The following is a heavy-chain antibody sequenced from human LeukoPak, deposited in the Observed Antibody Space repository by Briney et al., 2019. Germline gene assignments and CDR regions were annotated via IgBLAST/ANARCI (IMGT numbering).Heavy chain of an antibody. CDR2: IIPIFGTA. CDR3: ARAGVVVPAASGYFDL. V-gene: IGHV1-69*05. CDR1: GGTFSSYA. Sequence: SVKVSCKASGGTFSSYAISWVRQAPGQGLEWMGGIIPIFGTANYAQKFQGRVTITTDESTSTAYMELSSLRSEDTAVYYCARAGVVVPAASGYFDLWGRGTLVTVSS. J-gene: IGHJ2*01. D-gene: IGHD2-2*01.